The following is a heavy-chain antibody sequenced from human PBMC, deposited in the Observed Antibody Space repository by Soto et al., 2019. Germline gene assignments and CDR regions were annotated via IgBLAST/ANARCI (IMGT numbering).Heavy chain of an antibody. CDR3: AKCAGGVYYYYYGMDV. V-gene: IGHV3-23*01. CDR1: GFTFSSYA. Sequence: EVQLLESGGGLVQPGGSLRLSCAASGFTFSSYAMSWVRQAPGKGLEWVSAISGSGGSTYYADSVKGRFTISRDNSKNTRYLQMNSLRAEDTAVYYCAKCAGGVYYYYYGMDVWGQGTTVTVSS. D-gene: IGHD2-8*01. J-gene: IGHJ6*02. CDR2: ISGSGGST.